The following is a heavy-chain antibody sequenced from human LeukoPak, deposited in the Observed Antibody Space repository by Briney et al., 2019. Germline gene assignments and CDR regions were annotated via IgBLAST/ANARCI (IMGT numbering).Heavy chain of an antibody. J-gene: IGHJ6*03. D-gene: IGHD4-17*01. V-gene: IGHV3-7*01. CDR1: GFTFSSYW. CDR3: ARDLTNDYEPSLLSYYYYMDV. CDR2: IKQDGSEK. Sequence: PGGSLRLSCAASGFTFSSYWMSWVRQAPGKGLEWVANIKQDGSEKYYVDSVKGRFTISRDNAKNSLYLQMNSLRAEDTAVYYCARDLTNDYEPSLLSYYYYMDVWGKGTTVTVSS.